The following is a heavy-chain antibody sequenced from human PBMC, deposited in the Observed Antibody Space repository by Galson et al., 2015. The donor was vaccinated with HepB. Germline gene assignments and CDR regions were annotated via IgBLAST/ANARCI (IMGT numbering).Heavy chain of an antibody. CDR1: GFTFTSYA. CDR3: ARCGGYPWYFDY. Sequence: SLRLSCAAPGFTFTSYAMSWVRQAPGKGLEWVSGISGSGGRTYYADSVQGRFTISRDNSKNTLYLQMNSLRAEDTAVYYCARCGGYPWYFDYWGQGTLVTVSS. D-gene: IGHD1-26*01. CDR2: ISGSGGRT. V-gene: IGHV3-23*01. J-gene: IGHJ4*02.